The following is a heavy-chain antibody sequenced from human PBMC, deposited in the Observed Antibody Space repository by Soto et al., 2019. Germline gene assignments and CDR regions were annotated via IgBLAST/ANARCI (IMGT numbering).Heavy chain of an antibody. D-gene: IGHD3-22*01. CDR3: TTEERITMIVVVHY. V-gene: IGHV3-15*01. Sequence: PGGSLRLSCAASGFTFSNAWMSWVRQAPGKGLEWVGRIKSKTDGGTTDYAAPVKGRFTISRDDSKNTLYLQMNSLKTEDTAVYYCTTEERITMIVVVHYWGQGTLVTVSS. J-gene: IGHJ4*02. CDR1: GFTFSNAW. CDR2: IKSKTDGGTT.